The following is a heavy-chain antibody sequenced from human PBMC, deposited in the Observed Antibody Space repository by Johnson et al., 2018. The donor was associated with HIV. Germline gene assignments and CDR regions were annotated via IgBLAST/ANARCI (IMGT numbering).Heavy chain of an antibody. D-gene: IGHD5-18*01. Sequence: DVQLVESGGGLVQPGGSLRLSCAASGFTVSSNYMSWVRPAPGKGLEWVSVIYSGGSTYSADSVKGRFTISRDNSKNTLYLQMNSLRAEDTAVYYCARDQGGYSYGFDAFDIWGQGTMVTVSS. V-gene: IGHV3-66*01. CDR2: IYSGGST. CDR3: ARDQGGYSYGFDAFDI. CDR1: GFTVSSNY. J-gene: IGHJ3*02.